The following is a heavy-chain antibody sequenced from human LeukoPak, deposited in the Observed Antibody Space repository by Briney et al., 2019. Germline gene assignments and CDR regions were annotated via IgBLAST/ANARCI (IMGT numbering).Heavy chain of an antibody. CDR2: INHSGST. J-gene: IGHJ4*02. CDR1: RGSVSSGSYY. Sequence: PSETLSLTCTVSRGSVSSGSYYWSWIRQPPGKGLEWIGEINHSGSTNYNPSLKSRVTISVDTSKNQFSLKLSSVTAADTAVYYCARGQDSNWYYFDYWGQGTLVTVSS. V-gene: IGHV4-39*07. D-gene: IGHD4-4*01. CDR3: ARGQDSNWYYFDY.